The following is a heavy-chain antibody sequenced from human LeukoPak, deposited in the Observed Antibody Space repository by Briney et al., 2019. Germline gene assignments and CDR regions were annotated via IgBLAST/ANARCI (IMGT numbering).Heavy chain of an antibody. V-gene: IGHV3-48*03. CDR2: IDTSDNTI. Sequence: QTGGSLRLSCAASGFTFSSYEMNWVRQAPGKGLEWVSYIDTSDNTIYYANSVKGRFTISRDDAKNSLYLQMNSLRAEDTALYYCARQQVIDFYYYYMDVWGKGTTVTVSS. D-gene: IGHD3-16*02. J-gene: IGHJ6*03. CDR1: GFTFSSYE. CDR3: ARQQVIDFYYYYMDV.